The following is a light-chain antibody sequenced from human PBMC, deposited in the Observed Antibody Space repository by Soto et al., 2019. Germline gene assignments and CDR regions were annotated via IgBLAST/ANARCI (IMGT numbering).Light chain of an antibody. Sequence: EIQMTQSPASLSASVGDRVTISCRASQSISNYLAGYQQKTGDDAKSLIYDASTCQSAVLPRFSGSGSGTDFTLTISSLQPEDVATYYCQKYNSTPRTFGQGTKVEIK. CDR3: QKYNSTPRT. CDR1: QSISNY. CDR2: DAS. V-gene: IGKV1-27*01. J-gene: IGKJ1*01.